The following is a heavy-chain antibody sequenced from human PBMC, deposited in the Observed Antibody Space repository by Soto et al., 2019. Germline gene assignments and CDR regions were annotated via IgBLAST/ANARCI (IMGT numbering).Heavy chain of an antibody. CDR1: GGTFSSYR. CDR3: VRDSGAKLSSS. Sequence: QVQLVQSGAEVKKPGSSVKVSCKASGGTFSSYRINWVRQAPGQRLERVGGIVPIYRTADYAQKFQGRVTITADESARTSYMELRSLKSQDTAVYYCVRDSGAKLSSSWGQGTLVTVSS. J-gene: IGHJ4*02. V-gene: IGHV1-69*01. CDR2: IVPIYRTA. D-gene: IGHD6-13*01.